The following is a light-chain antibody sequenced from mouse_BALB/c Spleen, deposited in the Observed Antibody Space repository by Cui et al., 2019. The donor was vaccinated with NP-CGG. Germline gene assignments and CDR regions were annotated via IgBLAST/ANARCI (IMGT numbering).Light chain of an antibody. CDR1: TGAFTTSYL. V-gene: IGLV2*02. Sequence: QAVVTQESAPTTSPGGTIHLTCHSNTGAFTTSYLANSGQEKPDPFFTGLIGGSSNPAPGVPVRFSSSLIGDKAGLTITGAQTEDCSMYFCALWYSTHWVFGRGTKLTVL. CDR3: ALWYSTHWV. J-gene: IGLJ1*01. CDR2: GSS.